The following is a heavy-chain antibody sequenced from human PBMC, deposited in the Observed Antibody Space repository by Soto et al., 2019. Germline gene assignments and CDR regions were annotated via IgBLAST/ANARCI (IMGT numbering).Heavy chain of an antibody. D-gene: IGHD5-12*01. J-gene: IGHJ4*02. CDR1: GDSISAYS. CDR3: AREGNLGRWLQPLDF. V-gene: IGHV4-59*01. Sequence: QVQLQVSAPGLVKPSETLSLTCTVSGDSISAYSWSWVRQPPGKGLEWIGNIHYNGNTNYNPSLKSRVTMSVDTSKNQFSLKLISVTAADTAKYFCAREGNLGRWLQPLDFWGQGTLVTVSS. CDR2: IHYNGNT.